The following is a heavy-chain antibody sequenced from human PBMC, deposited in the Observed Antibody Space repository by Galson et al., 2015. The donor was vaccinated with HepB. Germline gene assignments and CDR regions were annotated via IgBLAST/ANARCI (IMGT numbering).Heavy chain of an antibody. J-gene: IGHJ2*01. CDR1: GFTFVNYA. CDR2: ISGSGGLT. Sequence: SLRLSCAASGFTFVNYAMNWVRQAPGEGLEWVASISGSGGLTDYADAVKGRCTISRDDSKNTLFFQVRRLRADDTAVYYCAKGAVAGTYVPTFFDLWGRGTLVTVSS. V-gene: IGHV3-23*01. CDR3: AKGAVAGTYVPTFFDL. D-gene: IGHD6-19*01.